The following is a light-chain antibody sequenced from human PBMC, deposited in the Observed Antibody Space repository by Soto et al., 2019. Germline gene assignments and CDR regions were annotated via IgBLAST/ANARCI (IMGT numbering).Light chain of an antibody. CDR3: QQYNIYSRT. J-gene: IGKJ1*01. CDR1: QSISIW. Sequence: DIQMTQSPSTLSASVGDRVTITCRASQSISIWLAWYQQKPGKAPKLLIYKASTLESGVPSRFSGSGSGTEFTLTISSLQPDDFATYYCQQYNIYSRTFGQGTKVEIK. CDR2: KAS. V-gene: IGKV1-5*03.